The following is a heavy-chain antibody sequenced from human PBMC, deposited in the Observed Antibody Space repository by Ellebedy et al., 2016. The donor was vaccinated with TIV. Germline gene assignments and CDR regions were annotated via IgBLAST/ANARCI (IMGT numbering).Heavy chain of an antibody. D-gene: IGHD2-2*01. CDR2: IYYSGTT. J-gene: IGHJ4*02. CDR3: ARGPTIKYFDY. V-gene: IGHV4-39*06. Sequence: SETLSLTCSVSGGSISSYYWGWIRQPPGKGLEWVGSIYYSGTTYYNPSLKSRVTISVDTSKNQFALKLSSVTAADTAVYYCARGPTIKYFDYWGQGSQVTVSS. CDR1: GGSISSYY.